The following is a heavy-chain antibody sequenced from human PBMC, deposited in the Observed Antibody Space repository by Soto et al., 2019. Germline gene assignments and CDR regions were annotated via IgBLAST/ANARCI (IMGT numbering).Heavy chain of an antibody. CDR1: GGSISSGDYY. D-gene: IGHD3-16*01. J-gene: IGHJ4*02. CDR2: IYYSGST. V-gene: IGHV4-30-4*01. CDR3: ARVGGFVATTLHY. Sequence: QVQLQESGPGLVKPSQTLSLTCTVSGGSISSGDYYWSWSRQPPGKGLEWIGYIYYSGSTYYNPSLKGRLTIPVDTSKNRFSLKLSSVTAADRAVYYCARVGGFVATTLHYWGQGTLGTSSS.